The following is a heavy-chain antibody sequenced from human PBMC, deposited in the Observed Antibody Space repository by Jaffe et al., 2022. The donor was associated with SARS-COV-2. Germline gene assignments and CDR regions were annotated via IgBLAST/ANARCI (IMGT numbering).Heavy chain of an antibody. CDR3: ARTTSRGITGDFVF. D-gene: IGHD1-20*01. V-gene: IGHV4-39*01. J-gene: IGHJ4*02. CDR2: IYYSGST. CDR1: GGSISSSSYY. Sequence: QLQLQESGPGLVKPSETLSLTCTVSGGSISSSSYYWGWIRQPPGKGLEWIGSIYYSGSTYYNPSLRSRVTISVDTSKNQLSLKLTSVTAADTAVYYCARTTSRGITGDFVFWGQGIRVTVSS.